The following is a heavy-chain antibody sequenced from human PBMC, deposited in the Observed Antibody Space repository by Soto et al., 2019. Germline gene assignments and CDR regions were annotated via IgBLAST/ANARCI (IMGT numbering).Heavy chain of an antibody. CDR2: SSSSGAYI. V-gene: IGHV3-11*06. J-gene: IGHJ6*02. CDR3: ARSSVRRQVCRYAYGLDV. Sequence: QVQLVESGGGLVEPGGSLRLSCTGSGFALSDNYMTWIRQAQGKGLEWVSYSSSSGAYINYADSVKGRFTISRDNAYNSLYLQIYSLRAEDTAVYFCARSSVRRQVCRYAYGLDVWGQGTTVTVS. CDR1: GFALSDNY. D-gene: IGHD1-1*01.